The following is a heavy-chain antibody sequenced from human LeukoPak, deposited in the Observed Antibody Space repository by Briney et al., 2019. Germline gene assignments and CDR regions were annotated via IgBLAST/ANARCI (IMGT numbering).Heavy chain of an antibody. CDR1: GFTFSSYA. CDR3: AIPPYSCGWYYFDY. Sequence: PGGSLRLSCAASGFTFSSYAMSWVRQAPGKGLEWVSAISGSGGSTYYADSVKGRFTISRDNSENTLYLQMNSLRAEDTAVYYCAIPPYSCGWYYFDYWGQGTLVTVSS. V-gene: IGHV3-23*01. D-gene: IGHD6-19*01. J-gene: IGHJ4*02. CDR2: ISGSGGST.